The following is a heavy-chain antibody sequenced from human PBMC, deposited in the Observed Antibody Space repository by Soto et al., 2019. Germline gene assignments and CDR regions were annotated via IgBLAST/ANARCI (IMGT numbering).Heavy chain of an antibody. CDR3: ARSTTRDYYFDY. V-gene: IGHV3-30*03. Sequence: PGGSLRLSCAASGFTFNSNGMDWVRQTPGKGLEWLAVISYDGTNIYYADSVKGRFTISRDNSKNTLYLHMSNLRSEDTAVYYCARSTTRDYYFDYWGQGTLVTVSS. J-gene: IGHJ4*02. D-gene: IGHD2-2*01. CDR1: GFTFNSNG. CDR2: ISYDGTNI.